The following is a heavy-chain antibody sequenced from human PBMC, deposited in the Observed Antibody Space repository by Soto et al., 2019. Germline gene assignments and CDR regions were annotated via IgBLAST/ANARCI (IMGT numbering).Heavy chain of an antibody. CDR1: GGTFSNYA. Sequence: QVQLVQSGAEVKKPGSSVKVSCKASGGTFSNYAISWVRQAPGQGLEWMGGITPIFGTANYAQKFQGRVTITAAESLSTAYMELSRLRSEDTAVYYCAQTLGLAVAGPGRFDLWGRGTLVTVSS. D-gene: IGHD6-19*01. CDR3: AQTLGLAVAGPGRFDL. CDR2: ITPIFGTA. J-gene: IGHJ2*01. V-gene: IGHV1-69*12.